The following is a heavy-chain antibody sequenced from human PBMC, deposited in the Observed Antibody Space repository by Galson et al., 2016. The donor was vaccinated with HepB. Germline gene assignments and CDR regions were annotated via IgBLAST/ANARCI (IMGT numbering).Heavy chain of an antibody. CDR2: IYYTGKT. CDR1: GGSMTTYY. Sequence: ETLSLTCTVSGGSMTTYYWSWIRQPPGKGLEWIGYIYYTGKTDFNPSLKSRVTISVDTSRTQFSLKLNSVTAADTAVYYCARDLYRDRGYCSGANCHSNAFDIWGQGTMVTVSP. D-gene: IGHD2-15*01. CDR3: ARDLYRDRGYCSGANCHSNAFDI. V-gene: IGHV4-59*01. J-gene: IGHJ3*02.